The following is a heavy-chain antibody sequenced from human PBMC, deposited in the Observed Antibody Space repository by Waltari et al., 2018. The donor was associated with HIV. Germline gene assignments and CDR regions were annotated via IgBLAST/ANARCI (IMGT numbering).Heavy chain of an antibody. CDR1: GFSFSGYW. V-gene: IGHV3-74*02. D-gene: IGHD3-3*01. CDR3: TKEGYAYDFWSGSNSYYGLDV. CDR2: INSDGSAT. J-gene: IGHJ6*02. Sequence: LVESGGGSVQPGKSLKLSCAASGFSFSGYWMHWVRQPTGKGLVWVARINSDGSATNYAGSVQGRFSISRDNRNSVLYLYMNKLRVDDTAVYYCTKEGYAYDFWSGSNSYYGLDVWGQGTTVTVSS.